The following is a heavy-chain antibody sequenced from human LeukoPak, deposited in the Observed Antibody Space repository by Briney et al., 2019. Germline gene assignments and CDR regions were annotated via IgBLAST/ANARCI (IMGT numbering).Heavy chain of an antibody. D-gene: IGHD6-19*01. CDR1: GGSISSYY. J-gene: IGHJ4*02. CDR2: IYYSGST. V-gene: IGHV4-59*01. CDR3: ARNRGRKAVAAADY. Sequence: MSSETLSLTCTVSGGSISSYYWSWIRQPPGKGLEWIGYIYYSGSTNYNPSLKSRVTISVDTSKNQFSLKLSSVTAADTAVYYCARNRGRKAVAAADYWGQGTLVTVSS.